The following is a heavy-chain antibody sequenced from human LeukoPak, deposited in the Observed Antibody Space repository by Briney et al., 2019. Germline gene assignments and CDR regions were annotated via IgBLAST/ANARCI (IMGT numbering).Heavy chain of an antibody. Sequence: SETLSLICTVSGGSISSYYWSWIRQPPGKGLEWIGYIYYSGSTNYNPSLKSRVTISVDTSKNQFSLKLSSVTAADTAVYYCARDYGDFYGMDVWGQGTTVTVSS. CDR2: IYYSGST. J-gene: IGHJ6*02. V-gene: IGHV4-59*01. D-gene: IGHD4-17*01. CDR3: ARDYGDFYGMDV. CDR1: GGSISSYY.